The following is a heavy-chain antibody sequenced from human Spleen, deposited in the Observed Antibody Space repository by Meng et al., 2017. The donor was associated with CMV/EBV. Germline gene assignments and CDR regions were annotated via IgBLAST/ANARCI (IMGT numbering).Heavy chain of an antibody. J-gene: IGHJ6*02. CDR2: IYYSGST. D-gene: IGHD4-11*01. CDR1: GGSISSSDYY. CDR3: ARDRSNYHYYYGMDV. V-gene: IGHV4-39*07. Sequence: GSLRLSCTVSGGSISSSDYYWGWIRQPPGKGLEWIGSIYYSGSTYYNPSLKSRVTISVDTSKNQFSLKLSSVTAADTAVYYCARDRSNYHYYYGMDVWGQGTTVTVSS.